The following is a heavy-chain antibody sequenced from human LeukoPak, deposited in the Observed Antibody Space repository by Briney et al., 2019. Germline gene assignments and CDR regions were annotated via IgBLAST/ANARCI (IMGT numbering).Heavy chain of an antibody. CDR3: ARGHCSGGSCYPGWFDP. CDR2: IYYNGGT. CDR1: GSSISSSSYY. D-gene: IGHD2-15*01. V-gene: IGHV4-39*07. J-gene: IGHJ5*02. Sequence: SETLSLTCTVSGSSISSSSYYWGWIRQPPGKGLEWIGNIYYNGGTYYNPSLKSRVTISIDTSRNQFSLRLSSVTAADTAVYYCARGHCSGGSCYPGWFDPWGQRTLVTVSS.